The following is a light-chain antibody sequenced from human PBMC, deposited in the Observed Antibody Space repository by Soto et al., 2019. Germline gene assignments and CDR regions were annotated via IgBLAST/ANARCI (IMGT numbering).Light chain of an antibody. CDR3: QSYHSGNVV. Sequence: NFMLTQPHSVSESPGKTVTISCTRSSGSIASNYVQWYQQRPGSAPTPVIYEDNERPSGVPVRFSGSIDSSSNSASLTISGLKTDDEADYYCQSYHSGNVVFGGGTKSPS. V-gene: IGLV6-57*04. CDR2: EDN. J-gene: IGLJ2*01. CDR1: SGSIASNY.